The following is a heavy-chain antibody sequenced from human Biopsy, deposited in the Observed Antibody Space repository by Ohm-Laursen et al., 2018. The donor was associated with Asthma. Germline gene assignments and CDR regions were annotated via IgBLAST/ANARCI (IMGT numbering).Heavy chain of an antibody. Sequence: SENAACKMSGYSLTDLSMHWVRQAPGQGLEWMGGHDHEEGGTVNARRFQGRVTMTEDTSTDTAYMELSSLSSDDAAVYYCASDFPKDYVRYNFQFWGQGTLVTVSS. CDR3: ASDFPKDYVRYNFQF. D-gene: IGHD4-17*01. CDR2: HDHEEGGT. J-gene: IGHJ4*02. CDR1: GYSLTDLS. V-gene: IGHV1-24*01.